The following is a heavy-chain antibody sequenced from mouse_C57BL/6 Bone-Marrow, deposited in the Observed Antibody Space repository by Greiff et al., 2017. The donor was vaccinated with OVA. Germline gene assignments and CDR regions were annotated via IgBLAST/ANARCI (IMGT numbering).Heavy chain of an antibody. CDR1: GFTFSSYA. J-gene: IGHJ1*03. D-gene: IGHD1-1*01. V-gene: IGHV5-9-1*02. CDR2: ISSGGDYI. Sequence: EVQGVESGEGLVKPGGSLKLSCAASGFTFSSYAMSWVRQTPEKRLEWVAYISSGGDYIYYADTVKGRFTISRDNARNTLYLQMSRLKYEDTAMYYCTRASTVVAFYWYFDVWGTGTTVTVSS. CDR3: TRASTVVAFYWYFDV.